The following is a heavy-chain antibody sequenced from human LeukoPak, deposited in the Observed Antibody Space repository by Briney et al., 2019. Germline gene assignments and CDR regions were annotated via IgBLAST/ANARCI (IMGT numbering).Heavy chain of an antibody. CDR3: AREASHCGCDCYDY. CDR2: IISGSGNTK. D-gene: IGHD2-21*01. CDR1: GFTFSTYE. J-gene: IGHJ4*02. Sequence: PGGSLRLSCVASGFTFSTYEMNWVRQAPGKGLEWVSYIISGSGNTKYYADSVKGRFTISRDNAKSSLYLQMNSLRAEDTAIYYCAREASHCGCDCYDYWGQGTLVTVSS. V-gene: IGHV3-48*03.